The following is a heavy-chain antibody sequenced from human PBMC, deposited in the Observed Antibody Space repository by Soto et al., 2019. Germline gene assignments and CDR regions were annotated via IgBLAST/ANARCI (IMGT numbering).Heavy chain of an antibody. CDR2: INAGNGNT. V-gene: IGHV1-3*01. CDR3: ARYGYYDSSGYHDAFDI. D-gene: IGHD3-22*01. CDR1: GYTFTSYA. J-gene: IGHJ3*02. Sequence: ASVKVSCKASGYTFTSYAMHWVRQAPGQRLEWMGWINAGNGNTKYSQKFQGRVTITRDTSASTAYMELSSLRSEDTAVYYCARYGYYDSSGYHDAFDIWGQGTMVTVSS.